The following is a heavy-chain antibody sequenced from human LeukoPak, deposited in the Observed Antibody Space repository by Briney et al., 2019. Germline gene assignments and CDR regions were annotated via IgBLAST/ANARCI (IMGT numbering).Heavy chain of an antibody. CDR3: ARSSSWYPDGYLWGY. D-gene: IGHD6-13*01. CDR1: GGSISSSSYY. V-gene: IGHV4-39*07. CDR2: INHSGST. J-gene: IGHJ4*02. Sequence: SETLSLTCTVSGGSISSSSYYWGWIRQPPGKGLEWIGEINHSGSTNYNPSLKSRVTISVDTSKNQFSLKLSSVTAADTAVYYCARSSSWYPDGYLWGYWGQGTLVTVSS.